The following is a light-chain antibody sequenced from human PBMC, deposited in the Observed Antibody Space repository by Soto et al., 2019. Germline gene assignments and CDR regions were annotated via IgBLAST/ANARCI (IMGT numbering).Light chain of an antibody. CDR3: QQYGRSLVT. CDR2: DAS. Sequence: EIVLTQSPGTLSLSPGERASLSCRASQNVARNYLAWYQQRPGQAPRLLIYDASNRATGIPDRFSGSGSGTDFTLTISRLEPEDFAVYYCQQYGRSLVTFGQGTKVDNK. CDR1: QNVARNY. J-gene: IGKJ1*01. V-gene: IGKV3-20*01.